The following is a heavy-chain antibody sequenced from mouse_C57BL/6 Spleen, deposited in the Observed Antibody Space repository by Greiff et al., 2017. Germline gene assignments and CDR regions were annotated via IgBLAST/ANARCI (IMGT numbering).Heavy chain of an antibody. CDR1: GYTFTSYW. CDR3: ARHYYGSRGDYAMDY. V-gene: IGHV1-50*01. D-gene: IGHD1-1*01. J-gene: IGHJ4*01. CDR2: IDPSDSYT. Sequence: QVQLQQPGAELVKPGASVKLSCKASGYTFTSYWMQWVKQRPGQGLEWIGEIDPSDSYTNYNQKFKGKATLTVDTSSSTAYMQRSSLTSEDSAVYYCARHYYGSRGDYAMDYWGQGTSVTVSS.